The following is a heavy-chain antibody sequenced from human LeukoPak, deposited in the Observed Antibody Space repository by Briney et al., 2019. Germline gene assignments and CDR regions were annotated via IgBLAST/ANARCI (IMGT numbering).Heavy chain of an antibody. CDR1: GFTVSSNY. Sequence: PGGSLRLSCAASGFTVSSNYMSWVRQAPGKGLEWVSVIYSGGSTYYADSVKGRFTISRHNSKNTLYLQMNSLRAEDTAVYYCARDYYDSSGANWFDPWGQGTLVTVSS. J-gene: IGHJ5*02. CDR2: IYSGGST. V-gene: IGHV3-53*04. CDR3: ARDYYDSSGANWFDP. D-gene: IGHD3-22*01.